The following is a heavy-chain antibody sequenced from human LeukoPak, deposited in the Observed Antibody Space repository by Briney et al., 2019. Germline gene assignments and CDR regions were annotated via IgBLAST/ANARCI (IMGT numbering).Heavy chain of an antibody. V-gene: IGHV1-2*02. CDR2: INPNSGDP. D-gene: IGHD5-24*01. CDR1: GYTLTAYY. CDR3: ARGGDGNRRDFDY. Sequence: GASVKVSCKASGYTLTAYYMHWLRQAPGQGLQWMGWINPNSGDPNYAQTFQGRVTMTRDTSISTAYMQLNSLRSDDTAAYYCARGGDGNRRDFDYWGQGTLVTVSS. J-gene: IGHJ4*02.